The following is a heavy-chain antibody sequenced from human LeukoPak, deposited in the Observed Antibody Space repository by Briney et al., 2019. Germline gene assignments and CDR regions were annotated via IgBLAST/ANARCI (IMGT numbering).Heavy chain of an antibody. J-gene: IGHJ5*02. D-gene: IGHD5-12*01. V-gene: IGHV1-69*04. CDR3: ARDIVATTRRYNWFDP. CDR2: IIPILGIA. Sequence: ASVKVSCKASGGTFSSYAISWVRQAPGQGLEWMGRIIPILGIANYAQKFQGRVTITADKSTSTAYMELSSLRSEDTAVYYYARDIVATTRRYNWFDPWGQGTLVTVSS. CDR1: GGTFSSYA.